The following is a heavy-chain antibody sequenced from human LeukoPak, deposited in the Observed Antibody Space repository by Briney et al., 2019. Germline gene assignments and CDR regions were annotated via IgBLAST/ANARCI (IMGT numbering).Heavy chain of an antibody. CDR3: ARDRDNYWFDP. CDR2: ISSSGSTI. V-gene: IGHV3-11*01. CDR1: GFTFSDYY. J-gene: IGHJ5*02. Sequence: GGSLRPSCAASGFTFSDYYMSWIRQAPGKGLEWVSYISSSGSTIYYADSVKGRFTISRDNAKNSLYLQMNSLRAEDTAVYYCARDRDNYWFDPWGQGTLVTVSS. D-gene: IGHD1-20*01.